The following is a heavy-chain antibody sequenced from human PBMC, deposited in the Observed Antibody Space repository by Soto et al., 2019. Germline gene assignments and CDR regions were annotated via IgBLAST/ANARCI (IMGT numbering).Heavy chain of an antibody. D-gene: IGHD3-9*01. V-gene: IGHV3-21*01. CDR2: ISSSSTYI. Sequence: PGGSLRLSCAASGFTFSSYSMNWVRQAPGKGLEWVSSISSSSTYIYYADSVKGRFTISRDNAKNSLFLQMNSLRAEDTAVYYCAGGSYYDIWTVYSRFAYWGQGTLVTVSS. J-gene: IGHJ4*02. CDR3: AGGSYYDIWTVYSRFAY. CDR1: GFTFSSYS.